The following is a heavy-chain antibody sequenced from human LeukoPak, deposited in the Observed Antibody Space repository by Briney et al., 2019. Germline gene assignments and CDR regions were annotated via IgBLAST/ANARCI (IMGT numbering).Heavy chain of an antibody. D-gene: IGHD3-22*01. J-gene: IGHJ3*02. Sequence: GGSLRLSCGASEVTVSNNYMSWVRQAPGKGLQWVSVIYPGGNIYYADSVKGRFIISRDNSKNTLSLQMNSMTADDTAVYYCVRGPRYYDDSGFHYGVFDIWGQGTLVTVSS. CDR3: VRGPRYYDDSGFHYGVFDI. CDR2: IYPGGNI. V-gene: IGHV3-53*01. CDR1: EVTVSNNY.